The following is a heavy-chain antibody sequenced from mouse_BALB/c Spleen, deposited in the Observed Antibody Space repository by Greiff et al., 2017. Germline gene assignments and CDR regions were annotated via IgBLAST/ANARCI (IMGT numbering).Heavy chain of an antibody. Sequence: VQLKQSGPGLVKPSQSLSLTCTVTGYSITSDYAWNWIRQFPGNKLEWMGYISYSGSTSYNPSLKSRISITRDTSKNQFFLQLNSVTTEDTATYYCATVVGPYWYFDVWGAGTTVTVSS. V-gene: IGHV3-2*02. CDR3: ATVVGPYWYFDV. D-gene: IGHD1-1*01. J-gene: IGHJ1*01. CDR2: ISYSGST. CDR1: GYSITSDYA.